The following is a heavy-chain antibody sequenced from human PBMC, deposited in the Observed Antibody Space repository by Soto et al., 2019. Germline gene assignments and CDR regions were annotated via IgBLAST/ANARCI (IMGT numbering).Heavy chain of an antibody. Sequence: QITLKESGPTLVKPTQTLTLTCTFSGFSLSTSGVDVGWIRQPPGKALEWLALIYLDDDKRYKPSLKSRLTIPKGTSRNQVVLTMTNMDPLDTPTYYCAHRRPYSNSPEYFFDYWGQGTLVTVSS. J-gene: IGHJ4*02. CDR3: AHRRPYSNSPEYFFDY. D-gene: IGHD6-6*01. V-gene: IGHV2-5*02. CDR2: IYLDDDK. CDR1: GFSLSTSGVD.